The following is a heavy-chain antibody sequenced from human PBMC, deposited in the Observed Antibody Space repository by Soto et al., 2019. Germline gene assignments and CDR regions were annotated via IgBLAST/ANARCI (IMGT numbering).Heavy chain of an antibody. D-gene: IGHD3-10*01. J-gene: IGHJ5*02. V-gene: IGHV1-18*01. CDR1: GYTFTSYG. CDR3: ARVPLTMVRGVMKNNWSDP. Sequence: GASVKVSCKASGYTFTSYGISWVRQAPGQGLEWMGWISAYNGNTNYAQKLQGRVTMTTDTSTSTAYMELRSLRSDDTAVYYCARVPLTMVRGVMKNNWSDPWGQGTLVTVSS. CDR2: ISAYNGNT.